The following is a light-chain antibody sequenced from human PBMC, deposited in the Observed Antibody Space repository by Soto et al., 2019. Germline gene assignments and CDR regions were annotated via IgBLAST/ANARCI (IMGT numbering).Light chain of an antibody. Sequence: SYELTQPPSVSVAPGQTATITCGGNNIGSKSVHWYQQKPGQAPALVVYDDSDRPSGIPERFSGSKSGNTATLTISRVDAGDEAHYYCQVWDSSSDHVIFGGGTKLTVL. J-gene: IGLJ2*01. CDR1: NIGSKS. V-gene: IGLV3-21*02. CDR3: QVWDSSSDHVI. CDR2: DDS.